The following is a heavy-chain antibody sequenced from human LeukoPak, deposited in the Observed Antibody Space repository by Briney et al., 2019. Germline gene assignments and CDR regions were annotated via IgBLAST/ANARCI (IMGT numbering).Heavy chain of an antibody. J-gene: IGHJ5*02. V-gene: IGHV1-46*01. CDR3: ARGPNQPWLQLTWFDP. CDR2: INPSGGST. CDR1: GYTFTSYY. Sequence: ASVKFSCKASGYTFTSYYMHWVRQAPGQGLEWMGIINPSGGSTSYAQKFQGRVTMTRDTSTSTVYMELSSLRSEDTAVYYCARGPNQPWLQLTWFDPWGQGTLVTVSS. D-gene: IGHD5-24*01.